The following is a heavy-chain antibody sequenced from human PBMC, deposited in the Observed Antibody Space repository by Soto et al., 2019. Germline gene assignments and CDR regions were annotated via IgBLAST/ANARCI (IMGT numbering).Heavy chain of an antibody. CDR1: GGSMRNYF. CDR2: IHYSGNT. D-gene: IGHD6-13*01. J-gene: IGHJ4*02. CDR3: AAGEASSRNLAPYDVDF. V-gene: IGHV4-59*01. Sequence: PSETLSLTCTVSGGSMRNYFWTWIRQPPGKGLEWIGYIHYSGNTSFFPSYNPSLRSRVTISENTSKNQFSLRLLAVNTADTSVYFCAAGEASSRNLAPYDVDFWGQGTLVTVSS.